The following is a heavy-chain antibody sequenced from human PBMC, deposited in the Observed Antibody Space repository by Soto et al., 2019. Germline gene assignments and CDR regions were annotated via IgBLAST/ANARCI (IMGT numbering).Heavy chain of an antibody. CDR2: ISYDGSNK. CDR1: GFTFSSYA. V-gene: IGHV3-30-3*01. CDR3: ARDPNAVDVWGSYTEY. D-gene: IGHD3-16*01. Sequence: QVQLVESGGGVVQPGRSLRLSCAASGFTFSSYAMHWVRQAPGKGLEWVAVISYDGSNKYYADSVKGRFTISRDNSKNQLYLQQNSVEAEDTGVYYCARDPNAVDVWGSYTEYWGQGTLVTVSS. J-gene: IGHJ4*02.